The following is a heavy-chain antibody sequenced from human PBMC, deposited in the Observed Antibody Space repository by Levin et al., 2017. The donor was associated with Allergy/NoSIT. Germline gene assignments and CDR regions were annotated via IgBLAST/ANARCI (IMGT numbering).Heavy chain of an antibody. CDR1: GFTFSSYW. CDR2: INSDGSST. CDR3: ARVAVIYDILTGYDAFDI. Sequence: GGSLRLSCAASGFTFSSYWMHWVRQAPGKGLVWVSRINSDGSSTSYADSVKGRFTISRDNAKNTLYLQMNSLRAEDTAVYYCARVAVIYDILTGYDAFDIWGQGTMVTVSS. V-gene: IGHV3-74*01. D-gene: IGHD3-9*01. J-gene: IGHJ3*02.